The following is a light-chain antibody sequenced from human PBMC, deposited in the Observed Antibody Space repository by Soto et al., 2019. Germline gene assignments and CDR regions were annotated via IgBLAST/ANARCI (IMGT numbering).Light chain of an antibody. CDR2: EVS. J-gene: IGLJ1*01. Sequence: QSVLTQPASVSGSPGQSITISCTGTSSDVGRYNYVSWYQQHPGKAPKLMIYEVSNRPSGVSDRFSGSKSGNTASLTISGFQAEDEADYYCSSYTSSTTYVFGTGTKVTVL. CDR3: SSYTSSTTYV. V-gene: IGLV2-14*01. CDR1: SSDVGRYNY.